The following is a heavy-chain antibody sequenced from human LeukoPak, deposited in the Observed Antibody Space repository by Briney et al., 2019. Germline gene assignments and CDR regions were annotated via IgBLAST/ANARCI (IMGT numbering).Heavy chain of an antibody. D-gene: IGHD2-15*01. CDR3: LGEAQPPRLTPDY. J-gene: IGHJ4*02. CDR2: ISTYNGDT. CDR1: GYTFNICG. V-gene: IGHV1-18*01. Sequence: ASVKVSCKASGYTFNICGISWVRQAPGQGLEWMGWISTYNGDTSYVQNLQGRVTMTTDTSTSTAYMELMSLRSDDTAVYYCLGEAQPPRLTPDYWGQGTLVTVSS.